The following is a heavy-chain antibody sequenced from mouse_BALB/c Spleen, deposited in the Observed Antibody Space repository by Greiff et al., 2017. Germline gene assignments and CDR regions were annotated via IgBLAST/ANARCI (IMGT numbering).Heavy chain of an antibody. D-gene: IGHD1-1*01. Sequence: EVQLQQSGPELVKPGASVKISCKASGYTFTDYNMHWVKQSHGKSLEWIGYIYPYNGGTGYNQKFKSKATLTVDNSSSTAYMELRSLTSEDSAVYYCARDHYYYGLAWFAYWGQGTLVTVSA. CDR2: IYPYNGGT. CDR3: ARDHYYYGLAWFAY. J-gene: IGHJ3*01. CDR1: GYTFTDYN. V-gene: IGHV1S29*02.